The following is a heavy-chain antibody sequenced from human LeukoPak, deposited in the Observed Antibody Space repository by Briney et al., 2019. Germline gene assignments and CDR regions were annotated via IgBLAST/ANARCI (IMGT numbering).Heavy chain of an antibody. J-gene: IGHJ3*02. CDR3: ARDPYRFAFDI. D-gene: IGHD1-26*01. V-gene: IGHV3-7*03. CDR2: INVDGTAE. CDR1: GFSFSTIY. Sequence: GGSLRLSCAATGFSFSTIYMSWVRQTPGQGLEWVANINVDGTAEYYVDSVKGRFTISRDNANNSLYLQMNSLRAEDTAVYYCARDPYRFAFDIWGQGTVVLVSS.